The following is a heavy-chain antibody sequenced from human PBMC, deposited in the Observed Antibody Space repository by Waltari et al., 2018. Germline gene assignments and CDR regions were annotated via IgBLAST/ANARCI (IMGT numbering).Heavy chain of an antibody. J-gene: IGHJ4*02. Sequence: QVQLQESGPGLVKPSETLSLTCAVSGYSISNGYFWGWIRQPPGKGLEWIGSIYHSGITYYNPSRQSRVTITVDTSKNQFSLKLTSMAAADTAVYYCAREIHYYDGSGYRPSAIWGQGALVTVSS. CDR3: AREIHYYDGSGYRPSAI. V-gene: IGHV4-38-2*02. D-gene: IGHD3-22*01. CDR2: IYHSGIT. CDR1: GYSISNGYF.